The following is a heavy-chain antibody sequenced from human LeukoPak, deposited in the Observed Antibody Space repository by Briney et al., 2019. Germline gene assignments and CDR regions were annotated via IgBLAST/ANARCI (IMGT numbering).Heavy chain of an antibody. V-gene: IGHV3-66*01. CDR3: ARTPIMITFGGVIDDDY. D-gene: IGHD3-16*02. Sequence: PGGSLRLSCAASGFTVSSNYMSWVRQAPGKGLEWVSVIYSGGSTYYADSVKGRFTISRDNSKNTLYLQMNSLRAEDTAVYYCARTPIMITFGGVIDDDYWAREPWSPSPQ. CDR2: IYSGGST. CDR1: GFTVSSNY. J-gene: IGHJ4*02.